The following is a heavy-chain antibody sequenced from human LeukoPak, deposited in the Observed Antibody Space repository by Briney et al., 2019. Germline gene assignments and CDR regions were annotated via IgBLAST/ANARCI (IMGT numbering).Heavy chain of an antibody. Sequence: ASVTVSSTASGYTFTAYYMHWVRQAPGHRLEWIGWINPNSVATDYAQKFQGTVTMTRDTSISPAYMELSRLRSDDTAVYYCARDPGAYYYDSSGYSDAFDIWGQGTMVTVSS. CDR3: ARDPGAYYYDSSGYSDAFDI. CDR1: GYTFTAYY. J-gene: IGHJ3*02. V-gene: IGHV1-2*02. D-gene: IGHD3-22*01. CDR2: INPNSVAT.